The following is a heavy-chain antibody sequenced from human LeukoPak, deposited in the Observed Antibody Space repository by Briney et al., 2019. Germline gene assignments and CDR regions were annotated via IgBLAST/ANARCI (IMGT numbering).Heavy chain of an antibody. CDR3: AKNGGGAFDI. CDR1: GFTFSSYG. V-gene: IGHV3-30*18. J-gene: IGHJ3*02. Sequence: PGRSLKLSCAASGFTFSSYGMHWVRQAPGKGLEWVAVISYDGSNKYYAHSLQGRFTITTDTPKNPLYRQMDSLRAEDTAVYYCAKNGGGAFDIWGQGTMVTVSS. D-gene: IGHD3-16*01. CDR2: ISYDGSNK.